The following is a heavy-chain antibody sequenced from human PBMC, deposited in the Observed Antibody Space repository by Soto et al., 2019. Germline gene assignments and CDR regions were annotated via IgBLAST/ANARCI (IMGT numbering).Heavy chain of an antibody. J-gene: IGHJ4*02. CDR1: GGSISSSGYY. CDR2: IYYSGST. Sequence: LSLTCTVSGGSISSSGYYWGWIRQPPGKGLEWIGNIYYSGSTNYNPSLKSRVTISADTTKNQFSLKVSSVTAADTAVYYCARRSYYGSGSIFDYWGQGTLVTVSS. CDR3: ARRSYYGSGSIFDY. D-gene: IGHD3-10*01. V-gene: IGHV4-39*01.